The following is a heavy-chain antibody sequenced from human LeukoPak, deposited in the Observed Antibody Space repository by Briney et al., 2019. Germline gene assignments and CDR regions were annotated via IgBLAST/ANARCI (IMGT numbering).Heavy chain of an antibody. J-gene: IGHJ4*02. CDR1: GGSFSGYY. CDR2: INHSGST. Sequence: SETLSLTCAVYGGSFSGYYWSWIRQPPGKGLEWIGEINHSGSTNYNPSLKSRVTISVDTSKNQFSLSLNSVTAADTAVYYCARPPVAAPTSYFDFWGQGILVTVSS. V-gene: IGHV4-34*01. D-gene: IGHD6-25*01. CDR3: ARPPVAAPTSYFDF.